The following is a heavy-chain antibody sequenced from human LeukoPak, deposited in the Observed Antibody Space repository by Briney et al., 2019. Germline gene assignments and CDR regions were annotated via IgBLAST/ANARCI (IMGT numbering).Heavy chain of an antibody. CDR1: GGSISSGRYY. V-gene: IGHV4-31*03. D-gene: IGHD2-15*01. CDR3: ARGGGYCSGGSCYGSSDY. J-gene: IGHJ4*02. Sequence: PSETLSLTCTVSGGSISSGRYYWSWIRQPPGKGLEWIGYIYYSGSTYYNPSLKSRVTISVDTSKNQFSLKLSSVTAADTAVYYCARGGGYCSGGSCYGSSDYWGQGTLVTVSS. CDR2: IYYSGST.